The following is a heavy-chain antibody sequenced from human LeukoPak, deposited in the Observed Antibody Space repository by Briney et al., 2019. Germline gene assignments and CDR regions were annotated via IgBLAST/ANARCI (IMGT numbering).Heavy chain of an antibody. V-gene: IGHV3-23*01. J-gene: IGHJ6*02. Sequence: PGGSLRLSCAASGFTFSSYAMTWVRQAPGKGLEWVSGISGSGGGTYYADSVKGRFTISRDNSKNTLYLQMYSLRAEDTAVYYCAKVVVPDGMDVWGQGTTATVSS. CDR2: ISGSGGGT. D-gene: IGHD2-15*01. CDR3: AKVVVPDGMDV. CDR1: GFTFSSYA.